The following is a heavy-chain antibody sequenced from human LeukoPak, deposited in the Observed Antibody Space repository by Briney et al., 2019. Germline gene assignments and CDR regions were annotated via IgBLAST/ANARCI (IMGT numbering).Heavy chain of an antibody. CDR1: GDSINSRSFY. CDR3: AGHRDVVGTIPHWFDP. D-gene: IGHD1-26*01. J-gene: IGHJ5*02. Sequence: SETLSLTCTLSGDSINSRSFYWGWIRQPPGKGLEWIGTVHYTGSTYYNPSLKSRVTISVDTSKNQFSLKLSSVTAADTALYYCAGHRDVVGTIPHWFDPWGQGTLVTVSS. CDR2: VHYTGST. V-gene: IGHV4-39*01.